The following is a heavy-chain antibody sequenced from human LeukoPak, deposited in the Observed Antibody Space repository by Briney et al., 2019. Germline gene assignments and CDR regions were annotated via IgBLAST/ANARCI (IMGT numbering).Heavy chain of an antibody. CDR3: ATSTLNCSGGSCYGKPHQAPYYYYYMDV. CDR2: IIPIFGTA. V-gene: IGHV1-69*06. J-gene: IGHJ6*03. Sequence: ASVKVSCKASGGTFSSYAISWVRQAPGQGLEWMGGIIPIFGTANYAQKFQGRVTITADKSTSTAYMELSSLRSEDTAVYYCATSTLNCSGGSCYGKPHQAPYYYYYMDVWGKGTTVTVSS. CDR1: GGTFSSYA. D-gene: IGHD2-15*01.